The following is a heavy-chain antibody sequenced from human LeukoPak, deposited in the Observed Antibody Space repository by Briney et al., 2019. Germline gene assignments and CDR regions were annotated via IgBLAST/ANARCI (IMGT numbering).Heavy chain of an antibody. J-gene: IGHJ4*02. V-gene: IGHV1-18*01. CDR2: ISAYNGNT. CDR3: ARGGVLRFLEWSPHRAPRYYFDY. D-gene: IGHD3-3*01. Sequence: AASVKVSCKASGYTFTSYGISWVRQAPGQGLEWMGWISAYNGNTNYAQKLQGRVTMTTDTSTSTAYMELRSLRSDDTAVYYCARGGVLRFLEWSPHRAPRYYFDYWGQGTLVTVSS. CDR1: GYTFTSYG.